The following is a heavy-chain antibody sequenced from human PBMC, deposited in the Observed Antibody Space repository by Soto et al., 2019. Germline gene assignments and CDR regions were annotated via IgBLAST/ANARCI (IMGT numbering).Heavy chain of an antibody. CDR2: INAGAGGT. Sequence: VASVKVSCKASGYTFSRYAIHWLRQAPGQSLEWMGWINAGAGGTVYSKKFQGRVTITRDTSASTVHMEVSSLTSEDTAVYYCARESGSTPNFDYWGQGTLVTVSS. CDR1: GYTFSRYA. CDR3: ARESGSTPNFDY. J-gene: IGHJ4*02. V-gene: IGHV1-3*01. D-gene: IGHD4-17*01.